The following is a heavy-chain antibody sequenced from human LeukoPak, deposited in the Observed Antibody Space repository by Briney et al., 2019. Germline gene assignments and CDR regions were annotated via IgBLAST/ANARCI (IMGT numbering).Heavy chain of an antibody. CDR3: ARYSGESNWFDP. D-gene: IGHD3-10*01. Sequence: KPSETLSLTCAVYGGSFSDYYWSWIRQPPDKGLEWIGEINHNGSTNYNPSLKSRVTMSVDTSKNQFSLKLISVTAADTAVYYCARYSGESNWFDPWGREPWSSSPQ. J-gene: IGHJ5*02. V-gene: IGHV4-34*01. CDR2: INHNGST. CDR1: GGSFSDYY.